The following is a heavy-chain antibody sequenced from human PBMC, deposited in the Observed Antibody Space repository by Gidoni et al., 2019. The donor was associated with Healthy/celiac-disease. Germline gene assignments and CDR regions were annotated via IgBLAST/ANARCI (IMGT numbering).Heavy chain of an antibody. CDR1: GFPFRRYA. V-gene: IGHV3-23*01. D-gene: IGHD6-13*01. Sequence: EVQLLESGGGLVQPWGSLRLSCAPSGFPFRRYAMSWVRQAPGKGLEWVSAISGSGGSTYYADSVKGRFTISRDNSKNTLYLQMNSLRAEDTAVYYCAKDSYSSSWYGPFDYWGQGTLVTVSS. CDR3: AKDSYSSSWYGPFDY. J-gene: IGHJ4*02. CDR2: ISGSGGST.